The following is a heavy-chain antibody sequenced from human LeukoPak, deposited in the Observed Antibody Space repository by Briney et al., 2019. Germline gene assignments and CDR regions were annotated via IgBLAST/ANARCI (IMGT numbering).Heavy chain of an antibody. V-gene: IGHV1-69*13. D-gene: IGHD5-24*01. CDR1: GGTFSSYA. J-gene: IGHJ4*02. CDR2: IIPIFGTA. CDR3: ARAWRDGYNLFDY. Sequence: SVKVSCKASGGTFSSYAISWVRQAPGQGLEWMGGIIPIFGTANYAQKFQGRVTITADESTSTAYMELSSLRSEDTAVYYCARAWRDGYNLFDYWGQGTLVTVSS.